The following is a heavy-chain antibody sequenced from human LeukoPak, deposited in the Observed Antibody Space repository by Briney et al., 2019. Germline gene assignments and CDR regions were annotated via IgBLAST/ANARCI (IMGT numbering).Heavy chain of an antibody. D-gene: IGHD3-3*01. Sequence: SETLSLTCTVSGGSISSGDYYWNWIRQPPGKGLEWIGYVYYSGSTYYNPSLQSRLTLSVDTSKNQFSLKLSSVTAAETAVYYCARDGSGHGTFDIWGQGTMVTVSS. J-gene: IGHJ3*02. CDR2: VYYSGST. CDR3: ARDGSGHGTFDI. CDR1: GGSISSGDYY. V-gene: IGHV4-30-4*08.